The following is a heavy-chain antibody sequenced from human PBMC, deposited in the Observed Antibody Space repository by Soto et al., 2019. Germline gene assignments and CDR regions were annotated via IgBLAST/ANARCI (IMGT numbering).Heavy chain of an antibody. Sequence: QVQLVESGGGVVQPGRSLRLSRAASGFTFSSYGMHWVRQAPGKGLEWVAVISYDGSNKYYADSVKGRFTISRDNSKNTLYLQMNSLRAEDTAVYYCAKDPTTRLWFGTRYGMDVWGQGTTVTVSS. V-gene: IGHV3-30*18. CDR3: AKDPTTRLWFGTRYGMDV. D-gene: IGHD3-10*01. CDR1: GFTFSSYG. CDR2: ISYDGSNK. J-gene: IGHJ6*02.